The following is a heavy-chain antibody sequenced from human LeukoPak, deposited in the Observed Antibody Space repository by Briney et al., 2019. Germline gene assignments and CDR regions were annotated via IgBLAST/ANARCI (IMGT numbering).Heavy chain of an antibody. D-gene: IGHD6-19*01. J-gene: IGHJ4*02. Sequence: PGGSLRLSCAASGFTFSSYRMNWVRQAPGKGLEWVSSISYASSYIHYADSVKGRFTVSRDNAKNSLYLQMNGLRAEDTAVYYCARSLEQWLAGYWGQGTLVTVSS. CDR3: ARSLEQWLAGY. CDR2: ISYASSYI. CDR1: GFTFSSYR. V-gene: IGHV3-21*01.